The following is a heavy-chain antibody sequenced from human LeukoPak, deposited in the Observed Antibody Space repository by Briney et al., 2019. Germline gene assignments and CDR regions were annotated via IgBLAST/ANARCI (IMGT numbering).Heavy chain of an antibody. Sequence: PSQTLSLTCTVSGGSISSGGYYWSWIRQHPGKGLEWIGYIYYSGSTYYNPSLKSRVTISVDTSKNQFSLKLSSVTAADTAVYYCARAPRAGPYYYYYMDVWGKGTTVTVSS. V-gene: IGHV4-31*03. CDR3: ARAPRAGPYYYYYMDV. J-gene: IGHJ6*03. CDR1: GGSISSGGYY. CDR2: IYYSGST.